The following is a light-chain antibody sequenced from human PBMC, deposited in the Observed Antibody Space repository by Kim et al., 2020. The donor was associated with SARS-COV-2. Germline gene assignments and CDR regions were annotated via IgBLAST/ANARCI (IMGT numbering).Light chain of an antibody. CDR2: EAS. Sequence: EIVLTQSPGTLCLSPGDRATLSCRARQSVYSDYLAWYQQKPGQAPRLLIHEASIRATGIPDRFSGSGSGTDFTLTIRRLQPEDFAVYYCQQYGSSWTFGQGTKVDIK. J-gene: IGKJ1*01. CDR1: QSVYSDY. CDR3: QQYGSSWT. V-gene: IGKV3-20*01.